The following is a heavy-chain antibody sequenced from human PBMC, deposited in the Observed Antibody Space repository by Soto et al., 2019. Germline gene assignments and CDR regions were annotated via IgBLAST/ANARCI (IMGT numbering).Heavy chain of an antibody. J-gene: IGHJ3*02. V-gene: IGHV1-69*06. D-gene: IGHD6-25*01. CDR2: SIAIFGTP. CDR3: ASPYTSAFAFDI. CDR1: GGTLSIYG. Sequence: QVQLVQSGAEVKKPGSSVKVSCKASGGTLSIYGSSWVRQAPGQGLEWMGGSIAIFGTPNYAQKFQGRVTITADKSTSTAYMELSSLRSEDTAVYYCASPYTSAFAFDIWGQGTVVTVSS.